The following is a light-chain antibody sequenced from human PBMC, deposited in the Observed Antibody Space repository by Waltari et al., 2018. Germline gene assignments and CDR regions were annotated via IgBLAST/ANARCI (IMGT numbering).Light chain of an antibody. CDR1: DSNNGGNF. CDR2: RYK. J-gene: IGLJ3*02. Sequence: QSVLTQSPSASGTPGRRATIPCSGSDSNNGGNFVHWYQQFPGTPPKPLIHRYKPRSSGPPDRFSGSNSGTASSLAISGLQSEDAALYFWAVCDDSLNGWVFGGGTKVTVL. V-gene: IGLV1-44*01. CDR3: AVCDDSLNGWV.